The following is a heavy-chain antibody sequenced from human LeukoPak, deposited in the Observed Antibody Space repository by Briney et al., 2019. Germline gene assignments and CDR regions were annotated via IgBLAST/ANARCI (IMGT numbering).Heavy chain of an antibody. CDR3: ARNGAPVVTAITPYYYYMDV. V-gene: IGHV3-20*04. CDR2: IHWNGGRT. J-gene: IGHJ6*03. CDR1: GFTFDNYG. D-gene: IGHD2-21*02. Sequence: GGSLRLSCAASGFTFDNYGINWVRQAPGKGLEWVSRIHWNGGRTGYADSVKGRFTISRDNARNSLYLQMNSLRAEDTAVYYCARNGAPVVTAITPYYYYMDVWGKGTTVTVSS.